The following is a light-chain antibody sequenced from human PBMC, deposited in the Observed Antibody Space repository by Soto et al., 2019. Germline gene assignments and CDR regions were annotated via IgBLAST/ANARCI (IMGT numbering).Light chain of an antibody. CDR2: GAS. CDR3: QQYNSYSPA. V-gene: IGKV1-5*01. CDR1: QYISTF. J-gene: IGKJ1*01. Sequence: DIQMTQSPSSLSASVGDRVTITCRASQYISTFLAWYQQKPGKAPKLLIYGASSLESGVPSRFSGSGSGTEFTLTISSLQPDDFATYCCQQYNSYSPAFGQGTKVDIK.